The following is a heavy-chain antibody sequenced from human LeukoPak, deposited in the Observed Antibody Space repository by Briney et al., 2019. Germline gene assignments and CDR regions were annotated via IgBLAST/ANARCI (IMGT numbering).Heavy chain of an antibody. V-gene: IGHV3-21*01. CDR2: ISSSSSYI. CDR3: ARDGSIVGATRVFDY. J-gene: IGHJ4*02. D-gene: IGHD1-26*01. CDR1: GFTFSSYS. Sequence: GGSLRLSCAASGFTFSSYSMNWVRQAPGKGLEWVSSISSSSSYIYYADSVKGRFTIFRDNAKNSLYLQMNSLRAEDTAVYYCARDGSIVGATRVFDYWGQGTLVTVSS.